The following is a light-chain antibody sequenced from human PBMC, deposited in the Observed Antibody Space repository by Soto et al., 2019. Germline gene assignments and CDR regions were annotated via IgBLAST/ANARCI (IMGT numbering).Light chain of an antibody. CDR3: SSYTSRSTLV. V-gene: IGLV2-14*01. Sequence: QSVLTQPASVSGSPGQSITISCTGTSSDVGGYNYVSWYQQHPGKAPKLMIYEVSNRPSGVSNRFSGSKSGNTASLTISGLQAEDEADYYCSSYTSRSTLVFGTGTK. CDR2: EVS. CDR1: SSDVGGYNY. J-gene: IGLJ1*01.